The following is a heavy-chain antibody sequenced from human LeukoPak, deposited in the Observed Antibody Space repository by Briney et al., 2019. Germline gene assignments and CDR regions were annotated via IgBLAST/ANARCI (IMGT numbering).Heavy chain of an antibody. CDR2: INPSGGST. CDR3: ARVDATMVVDY. V-gene: IGHV1-46*01. D-gene: IGHD4-23*01. J-gene: IGHJ4*02. Sequence: GASVKVSCKASGYTFTGYYMHWVRQAPGQGLEWMGIINPSGGSTSYAQKFQGRVTMTRDTSTSTVYMELSSLRSEDTAVYYCARVDATMVVDYWGQGTLVTVSS. CDR1: GYTFTGYY.